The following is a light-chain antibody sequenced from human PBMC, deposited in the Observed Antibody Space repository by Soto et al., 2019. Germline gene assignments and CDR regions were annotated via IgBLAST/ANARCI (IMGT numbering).Light chain of an antibody. J-gene: IGLJ1*01. Sequence: QSVLTQPPSVSGAPGQRVTISCTGSNSNIGAGYDVHWYQQLPGTAPKLLIYGNSNRPSGVPDRFSGSKSGTSASLAITGLQAEDEADYYCQSYDSSLSAPNVFGTGTKLTVL. CDR3: QSYDSSLSAPNV. CDR1: NSNIGAGYD. V-gene: IGLV1-40*01. CDR2: GNS.